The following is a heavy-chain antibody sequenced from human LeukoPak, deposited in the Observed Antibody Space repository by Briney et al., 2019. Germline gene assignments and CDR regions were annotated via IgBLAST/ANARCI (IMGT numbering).Heavy chain of an antibody. CDR2: INPNSGGT. D-gene: IGHD3-22*01. Sequence: ASVKVSCKASGYTFTGYFMHWVRQAPGQGLEWMGWINPNSGGTNYAQKFQGRVTMTRDTSISTAYMELSRLGSDDTAVYYCARGHRSRDYYYDSSGYCLFDYWGQGTLVTVSS. CDR1: GYTFTGYF. CDR3: ARGHRSRDYYYDSSGYCLFDY. J-gene: IGHJ4*02. V-gene: IGHV1-2*02.